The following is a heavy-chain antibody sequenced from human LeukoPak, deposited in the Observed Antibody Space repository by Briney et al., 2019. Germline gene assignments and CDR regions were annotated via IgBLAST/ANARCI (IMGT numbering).Heavy chain of an antibody. D-gene: IGHD3-22*01. Sequence: PGGSLRLSCAASGFMLRSSSMSWVRQAPGKGLEGGSSISGVGDITHYAESVQGRFTISRHNPGNTLYVQMNSLRVDDTAVYYCAKVKSSLTVVGAWGQGTLVTVSS. CDR2: ISGVGDIT. CDR1: GFMLRSSS. J-gene: IGHJ5*02. CDR3: AKVKSSLTVVGA. V-gene: IGHV3-23*01.